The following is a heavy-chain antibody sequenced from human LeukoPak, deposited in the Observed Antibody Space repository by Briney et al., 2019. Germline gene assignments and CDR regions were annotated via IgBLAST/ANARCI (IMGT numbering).Heavy chain of an antibody. CDR1: GFTFSSYW. Sequence: PGGSLRLSCAASGFTFSSYWMYWVRQAPGKGQVWVSRINSDARNTNYADSVQGRFTISRDNAKNTLYLQMNSLRVEDTAVYYCASGIGVGDSFDIWGQGTMVTVSS. V-gene: IGHV3-74*01. CDR3: ASGIGVGDSFDI. D-gene: IGHD3-3*01. CDR2: INSDARNT. J-gene: IGHJ3*02.